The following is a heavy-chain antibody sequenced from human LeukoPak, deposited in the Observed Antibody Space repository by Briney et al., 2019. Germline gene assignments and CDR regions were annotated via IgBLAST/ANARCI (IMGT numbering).Heavy chain of an antibody. J-gene: IGHJ1*01. CDR2: ISGSGGST. Sequence: PGGSLRLPCAASGFTFSSYAMSWVRQAPGKGLEWVSAISGSGGSTYYADSVKGRFTISRDNSKNTLYLQMNSLRAEDTAVYYCAKDSSGWYRIEYFQHWGQGTLVTVSS. D-gene: IGHD6-19*01. V-gene: IGHV3-23*01. CDR3: AKDSSGWYRIEYFQH. CDR1: GFTFSSYA.